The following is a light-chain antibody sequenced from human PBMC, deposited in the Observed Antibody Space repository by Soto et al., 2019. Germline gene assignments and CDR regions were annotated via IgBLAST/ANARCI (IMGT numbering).Light chain of an antibody. V-gene: IGKV1-39*01. CDR1: QSISRL. Sequence: DIPMTQSPSSLSASVGDRVSITCRARQSISRLLNWYQQKPGKAPKFLIYAASSLQSGVPSRFSGSGSGTEFTLTISSLQPEDFATYYCQQSYSTPLTFGGGTKVEIK. J-gene: IGKJ4*01. CDR2: AAS. CDR3: QQSYSTPLT.